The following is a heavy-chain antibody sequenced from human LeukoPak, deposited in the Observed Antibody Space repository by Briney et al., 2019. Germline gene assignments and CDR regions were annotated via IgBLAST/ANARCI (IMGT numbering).Heavy chain of an antibody. CDR2: ISYDGSNK. Sequence: PGGSLRLSCAASGFTFSSYGMHWVREAPGKGLEWVAVISYDGSNKYCADSVRGRFTISRDNSKNTLYLQMNSLRAEDTAVYYCAKDGGSYPDYWGQGTLVTVSS. D-gene: IGHD1-26*01. V-gene: IGHV3-30*18. J-gene: IGHJ4*02. CDR1: GFTFSSYG. CDR3: AKDGGSYPDY.